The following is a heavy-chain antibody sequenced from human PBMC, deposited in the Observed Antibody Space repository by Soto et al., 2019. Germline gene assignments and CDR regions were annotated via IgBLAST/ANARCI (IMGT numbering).Heavy chain of an antibody. Sequence: ASVKGSCKASGYTFTRDYMHWVRQAPGQGLEWMGIINPSGGSTSYAQKFQGRVTMTRDTSTSTVYMELSSLRSEDTAVYYCALYYDSKQRDMDVWGQGTTVTVSS. D-gene: IGHD3-22*01. CDR1: GYTFTRDY. CDR3: ALYYDSKQRDMDV. J-gene: IGHJ6*02. CDR2: INPSGGST. V-gene: IGHV1-46*01.